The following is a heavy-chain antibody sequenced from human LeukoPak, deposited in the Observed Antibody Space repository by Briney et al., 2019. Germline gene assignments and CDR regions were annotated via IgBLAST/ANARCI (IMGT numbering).Heavy chain of an antibody. J-gene: IGHJ6*03. CDR3: ASLTHSYYSDPAGYYPYYYMDV. D-gene: IGHD3-22*01. CDR1: VGSNTNSDCY. CDR2: VRCTGTT. Sequence: SVPLSLTRSVCVGSNTNSDCYWGWVRQPPGKGQGWIGTVRCTGTTYYNPSLKSRVTLSVDTSRNHFSLKLSSVTAADTAVYYCASLTHSYYSDPAGYYPYYYMDVWGKGTTVTVSS. V-gene: IGHV4-39*02.